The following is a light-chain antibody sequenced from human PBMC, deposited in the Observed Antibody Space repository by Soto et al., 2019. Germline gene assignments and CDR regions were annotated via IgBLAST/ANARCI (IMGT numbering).Light chain of an antibody. J-gene: IGLJ2*01. CDR2: EVN. CDR3: SSYAGTKNLV. Sequence: QSVLTQPPSASGSPGQSATISCTGTSSDVGGYNSVSWYQQHPGKAPKLVIYEVNKRPSGVPDRFSASKSDNTASLTVSGLQAEDEADYYCSSYAGTKNLVFGGGTKVTVL. V-gene: IGLV2-8*01. CDR1: SSDVGGYNS.